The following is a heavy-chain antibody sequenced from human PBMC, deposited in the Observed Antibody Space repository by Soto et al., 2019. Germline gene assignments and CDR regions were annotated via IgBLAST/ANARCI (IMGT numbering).Heavy chain of an antibody. CDR1: GDSVSSNSAA. Sequence: SQTLSLTCVISGDSVSSNSAAWNWIRQSPSRGLEWLGRTYYRSKWYNDYAVSVKSRITINPDTSKNQFSLQLNSVTPEDTAVYYCERAQVRDVRRVKGEACDIWGQGTMVT. V-gene: IGHV6-1*01. J-gene: IGHJ3*02. CDR2: TYYRSKWYN. D-gene: IGHD3-10*01. CDR3: ERAQVRDVRRVKGEACDI.